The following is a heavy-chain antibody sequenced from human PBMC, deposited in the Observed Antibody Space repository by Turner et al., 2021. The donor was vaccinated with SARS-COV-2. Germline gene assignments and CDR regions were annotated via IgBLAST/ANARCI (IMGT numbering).Heavy chain of an antibody. CDR2: SKSKTEGGTT. J-gene: IGHJ6*02. Sequence: EVQLVESGGGLVKPGGSLRLACAASGFTFRNAWMSWVRQATGKGLDGVGRSKSKTEGGTTDYAAPVKGRFTISRDDSKHTLYLQMNSLKNEDTAVYYCTTLTALDVWGQGTTVTVSS. CDR1: GFTFRNAW. CDR3: TTLTALDV. V-gene: IGHV3-15*01.